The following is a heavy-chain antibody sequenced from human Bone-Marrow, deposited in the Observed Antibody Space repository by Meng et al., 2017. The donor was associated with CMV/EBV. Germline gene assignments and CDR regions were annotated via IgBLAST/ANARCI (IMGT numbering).Heavy chain of an antibody. CDR3: ARSIWSGYSSFDP. J-gene: IGHJ5*02. Sequence: ASVKVSCKAFEYTFTRYDINWVRQAIGQGLEWMGWMNPDIGNTAYAQKFQGRVTMTRDTSTSTAYMELRSLKSEDTAVYYCARSIWSGYSSFDPWGQGTLVTVSS. CDR1: EYTFTRYD. D-gene: IGHD3-3*01. V-gene: IGHV1-8*01. CDR2: MNPDIGNT.